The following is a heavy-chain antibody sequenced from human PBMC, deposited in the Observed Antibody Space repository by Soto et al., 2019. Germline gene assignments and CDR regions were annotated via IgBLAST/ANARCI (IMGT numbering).Heavy chain of an antibody. D-gene: IGHD3-16*01. CDR1: GFTFSNAW. Sequence: EVQLVESGGGLVKPGGSLRLSCAASGFTFSNAWLSWVRQAPGKGLDRVGRIKSNADGGTTDYAAPVKGRFTISRDDSKNTLYLQMNSLKNEDTAVYYCATRPTFPYVGPEKYLRHWGQGTLVTVSS. V-gene: IGHV3-15*01. CDR3: ATRPTFPYVGPEKYLRH. CDR2: IKSNADGGTT. J-gene: IGHJ1*01.